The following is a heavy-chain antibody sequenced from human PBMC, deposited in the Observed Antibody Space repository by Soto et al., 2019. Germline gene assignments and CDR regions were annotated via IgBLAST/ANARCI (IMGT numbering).Heavy chain of an antibody. CDR2: IYYSGST. V-gene: IGHV4-59*08. CDR3: ARQYTVVGATTWFDP. Sequence: SETLSLSCTVSGGSISSYYWSWIRQPPGKGLEWIGYIYYSGSTNYNPSLKSRVTISVDTSKNQFSLKLSSVTAADTAVYYCARQYTVVGATTWFDPWGQGTLVTVS. D-gene: IGHD1-26*01. CDR1: GGSISSYY. J-gene: IGHJ5*02.